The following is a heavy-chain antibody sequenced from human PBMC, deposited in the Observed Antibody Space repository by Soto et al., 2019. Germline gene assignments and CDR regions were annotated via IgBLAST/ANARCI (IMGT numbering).Heavy chain of an antibody. CDR1: GYTFTSYY. D-gene: IGHD2-15*01. Sequence: ASVKVSCKASGYTFTSYYMHWVRQAPGQGLEWMGIINPSGGSTSYAQKFQGRVTMTRDTSTSTVYMELSSLRSEDTAVYYCARDCSGGSCYSQGGDYGMDVWGQGTTVTFSS. CDR3: ARDCSGGSCYSQGGDYGMDV. V-gene: IGHV1-46*01. CDR2: INPSGGST. J-gene: IGHJ6*02.